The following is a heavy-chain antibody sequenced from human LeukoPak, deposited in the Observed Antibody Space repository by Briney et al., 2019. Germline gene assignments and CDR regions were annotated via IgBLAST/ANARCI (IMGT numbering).Heavy chain of an antibody. CDR2: IYTSGST. J-gene: IGHJ6*03. Sequence: SETLSLTCTVSGGSISSYYWSWIRQPPGKGLEWIGYIYTSGSTNYNPSLKSRVTISVDTSKNQFSLKLSSVTAADTAVYYCARLIRDTAMDYYYYYMDVWGKGTTVTVSS. D-gene: IGHD5-18*01. V-gene: IGHV4-4*09. CDR3: ARLIRDTAMDYYYYYMDV. CDR1: GGSISSYY.